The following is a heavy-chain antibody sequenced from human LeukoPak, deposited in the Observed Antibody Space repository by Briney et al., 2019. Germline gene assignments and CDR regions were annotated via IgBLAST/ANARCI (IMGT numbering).Heavy chain of an antibody. CDR1: GYTFTSYA. Sequence: GASVKVSCKASGYTFTSYAMHWARQAPGQRLEWMGWINAGNGNTKYSQKFQGRVTITRDTSASTAYMELSSLRSEDTAVYYCARAHYGSGSYYKTLLFDYWGQGTLVTVSS. CDR2: INAGNGNT. D-gene: IGHD3-10*01. V-gene: IGHV1-3*01. CDR3: ARAHYGSGSYYKTLLFDY. J-gene: IGHJ4*02.